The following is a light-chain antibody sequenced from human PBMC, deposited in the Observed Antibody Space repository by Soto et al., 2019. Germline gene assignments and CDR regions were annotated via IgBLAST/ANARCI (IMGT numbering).Light chain of an antibody. CDR3: QHRAGWPPALT. CDR1: ESVSNS. J-gene: IGKJ4*01. V-gene: IGKV3-11*01. CDR2: NAS. Sequence: ETVLTQSPATLSLSPGERATLSCRASESVSNSLAWYQHKPGQAPRLLIYNASNRATGIPARFSGGGSGTDFTLTISSLEPEDFAVYFCQHRAGWPPALTFGGGTKVDIK.